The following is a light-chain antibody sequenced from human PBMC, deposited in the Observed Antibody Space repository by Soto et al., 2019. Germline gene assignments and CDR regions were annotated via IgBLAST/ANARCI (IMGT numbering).Light chain of an antibody. V-gene: IGKV2-24*01. CDR3: VEASLLPHA. CDR1: QSLAYSDGNIY. Sequence: DIVLTQTPLSSPVTLGQPASISCKSSQSLAYSDGNIYLNWLHQRPGQPPRLLIYKTSNRFSGVXDXXSGTGTGTDFTLKISKVEAEDVGVYYCVEASLLPHAFGQGTKLEIK. CDR2: KTS. J-gene: IGKJ1*01.